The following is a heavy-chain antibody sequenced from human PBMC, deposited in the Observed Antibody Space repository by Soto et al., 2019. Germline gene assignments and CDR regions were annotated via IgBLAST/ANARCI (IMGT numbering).Heavy chain of an antibody. CDR2: ISAYNGNT. J-gene: IGHJ4*02. Sequence: GASVKVSCKASGYTFTSYGISWVRQAPGQGLEWMGWISAYNGNTTYAQKFQGRVTMTRDTSTSTVYMELSSLRSEDTAVYYCARGPATAPDAYWGLGTLVTAPQ. CDR3: ARGPATAPDAY. V-gene: IGHV1-18*01. CDR1: GYTFTSYG. D-gene: IGHD2-2*01.